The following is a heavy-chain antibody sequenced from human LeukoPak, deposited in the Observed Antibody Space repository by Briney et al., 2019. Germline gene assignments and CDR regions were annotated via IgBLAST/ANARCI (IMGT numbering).Heavy chain of an antibody. V-gene: IGHV1-69*13. Sequence: SVKVSCKASGGTFSSYAISWVRQAPGQGLEWMGGIIPIFGTANYAQKFQGRVTITADESTSTAYMELSSLRSEDTAVYYCARDHQVTTDAFDIWGQGTMVTVSS. J-gene: IGHJ3*02. D-gene: IGHD4-17*01. CDR2: IIPIFGTA. CDR3: ARDHQVTTDAFDI. CDR1: GGTFSSYA.